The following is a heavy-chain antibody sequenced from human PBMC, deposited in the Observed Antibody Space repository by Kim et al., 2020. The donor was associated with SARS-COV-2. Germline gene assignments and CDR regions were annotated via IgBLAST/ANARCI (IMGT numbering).Heavy chain of an antibody. V-gene: IGHV1-69*13. CDR3: ARGSFPYYDSSGYSFDY. CDR1: GGTFSSYA. Sequence: SVKVSCKASGGTFSSYAISWVRQAPGQGLEWMGGIIPIFGTANYAQKFQGRVTITADESTSTAYMELSSLRSEDTAVYYGARGSFPYYDSSGYSFDYWGQGTLVTVSS. D-gene: IGHD3-22*01. CDR2: IIPIFGTA. J-gene: IGHJ4*02.